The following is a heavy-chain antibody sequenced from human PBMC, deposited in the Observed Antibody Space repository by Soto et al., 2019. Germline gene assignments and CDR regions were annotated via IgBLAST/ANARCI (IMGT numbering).Heavy chain of an antibody. CDR3: AAGEASSRNLAPYYLDF. D-gene: IGHD6-13*01. CDR2: IHYSETPSFFT. V-gene: IGHV4-59*01. CDR1: GGSMRNYF. Sequence: SETLSLPCTVSGGSMRNYFWTWIRQPPGKVLEWLGYIHYSETPSFFTSYNPSLRSRVTISEDTSKNQFSLKLLSVTTADTAVYFCAAGEASSRNLAPYYLDFWGQGTLVTVSS. J-gene: IGHJ4*02.